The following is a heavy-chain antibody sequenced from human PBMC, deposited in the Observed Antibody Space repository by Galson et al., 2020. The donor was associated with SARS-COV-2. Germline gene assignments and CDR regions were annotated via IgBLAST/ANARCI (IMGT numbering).Heavy chain of an antibody. CDR2: IIPIFGTA. D-gene: IGHD4-17*01. CDR3: AAYGDDGEYYYGMDV. V-gene: IGHV1-69*01. J-gene: IGHJ6*02. Sequence: KISCKASGGTFSSYAISWVRQAPGQGLEWMGGIIPIFGTANYAQKFQGRVTITADESTSTAYMELSSLRSEDTAVYYCAAYGDDGEYYYGMDVWGQGTTVTVSS. CDR1: GGTFSSYA.